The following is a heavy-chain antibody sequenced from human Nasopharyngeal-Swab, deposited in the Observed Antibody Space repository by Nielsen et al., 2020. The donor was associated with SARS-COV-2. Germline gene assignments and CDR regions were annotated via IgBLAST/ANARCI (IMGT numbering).Heavy chain of an antibody. CDR2: IYYSGST. Sequence: SETLSLTYTVSGGSISSSSYYWGWIRQPPGKGLEWIGSIYYSGSTYYNPSLKSRVTISVDTSKNQFSLKLSSVTAADTAVYYCARWLPTPDYWGQGTLVTVSS. CDR1: GGSISSSSYY. J-gene: IGHJ4*02. V-gene: IGHV4-39*01. CDR3: ARWLPTPDY. D-gene: IGHD5-12*01.